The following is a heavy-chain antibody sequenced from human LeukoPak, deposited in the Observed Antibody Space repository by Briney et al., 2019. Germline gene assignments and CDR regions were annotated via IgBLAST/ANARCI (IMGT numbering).Heavy chain of an antibody. J-gene: IGHJ4*02. CDR2: ISSSSSYI. Sequence: PGGSLRLSCAASGFTFSSYSMNWVRQAPGKGLEWVSSISSSSSYIYYADPVKGRFTISRDNAKNSLYPQMNSLRAEDTAVYYCTRAQSLPRFGGVIVKFFDYWGQGTLVTVSS. CDR1: GFTFSSYS. CDR3: TRAQSLPRFGGVIVKFFDY. V-gene: IGHV3-21*01. D-gene: IGHD3-16*02.